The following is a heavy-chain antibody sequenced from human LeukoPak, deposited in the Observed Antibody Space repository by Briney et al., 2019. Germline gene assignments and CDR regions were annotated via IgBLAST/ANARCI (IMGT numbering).Heavy chain of an antibody. V-gene: IGHV3-33*06. J-gene: IGHJ5*02. CDR3: AKDLGGQWLVFWFDP. D-gene: IGHD6-19*01. Sequence: GSLRLSFAASGFTFSTYGMHWVRPAPGKGVEWVAVIWYDGSNKYYTDSVKGRFTISRDNSKNTLYLQMNSLRAEDTAVYYCAKDLGGQWLVFWFDPWGQGTLVTVSS. CDR2: IWYDGSNK. CDR1: GFTFSTYG.